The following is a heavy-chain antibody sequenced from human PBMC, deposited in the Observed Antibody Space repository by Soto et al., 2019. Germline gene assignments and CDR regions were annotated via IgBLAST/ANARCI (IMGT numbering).Heavy chain of an antibody. J-gene: IGHJ5*02. CDR1: CGSLNSRNAYWKFY. Sequence: TLSLTCTISCGSLNSRNAYWKFYWSWIRQQPGKGLEWIGNIYYIGTTDYNTSLRSRVTISVDRSQNQISLTLRSVTAADTAVYYCARNESDKGWFDPWGQG. D-gene: IGHD2-21*02. CDR3: ARNESDKGWFDP. V-gene: IGHV4-31*03. CDR2: IYYIGTT.